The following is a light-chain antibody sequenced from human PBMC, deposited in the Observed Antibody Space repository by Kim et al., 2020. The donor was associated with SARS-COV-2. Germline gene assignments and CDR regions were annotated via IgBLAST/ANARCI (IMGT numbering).Light chain of an antibody. Sequence: RVTTSCTGSSSNIGAGYDVHWYQQLPGTAPKLLIYGNSNRPSGVPDRFSGSKSGTSASLAITGLQAEDEADYYCQSYDSSLTHWVFGGGTQLTVL. J-gene: IGLJ3*02. CDR3: QSYDSSLTHWV. CDR1: SSNIGAGYD. CDR2: GNS. V-gene: IGLV1-40*01.